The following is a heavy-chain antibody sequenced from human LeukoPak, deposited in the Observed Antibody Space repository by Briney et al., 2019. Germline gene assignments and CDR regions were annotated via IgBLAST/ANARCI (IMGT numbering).Heavy chain of an antibody. Sequence: GGSLRLSCVASGFTVSNAWMSWVRQAPGKGLEWVGRIKSKASGGTTDYASPVKGRFTISRDDSENTLYLQMNSLRTDDTAVYYCSKDLPHTRAWALKYWGQGALVTVSS. D-gene: IGHD2-2*01. J-gene: IGHJ4*02. V-gene: IGHV3-15*01. CDR2: IKSKASGGTT. CDR1: GFTVSNAW. CDR3: SKDLPHTRAWALKY.